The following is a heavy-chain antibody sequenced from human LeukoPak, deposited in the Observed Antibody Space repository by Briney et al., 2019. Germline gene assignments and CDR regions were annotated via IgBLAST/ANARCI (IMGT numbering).Heavy chain of an antibody. CDR1: GYTLTSYG. CDR3: ARARPDYGGNSEFDY. Sequence: ASVKVSCKASGYTLTSYGISWVRQAPGQGLEWMGWISAYNGNTNYAQKLQGRVTMTTDTSTSTAYMELRSLRSDDTAVYYCARARPDYGGNSEFDYWGQGTLVTVSS. D-gene: IGHD4-23*01. J-gene: IGHJ4*02. V-gene: IGHV1-18*01. CDR2: ISAYNGNT.